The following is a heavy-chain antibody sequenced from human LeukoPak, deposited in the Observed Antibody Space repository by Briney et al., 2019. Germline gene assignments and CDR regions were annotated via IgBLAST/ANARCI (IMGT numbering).Heavy chain of an antibody. CDR2: IYYDGTNK. D-gene: IGHD4-23*01. Sequence: GTSLRLSCAASGFIFSNYGMHWVRQAPGKGLEWVALIYYDGTNKYYADSVKGRFTISRDNSKNTLFLQVNSLRVEDTAVYYCARQSTVATDWWGQGTLVTVSS. V-gene: IGHV3-33*01. CDR3: ARQSTVATDW. CDR1: GFIFSNYG. J-gene: IGHJ4*02.